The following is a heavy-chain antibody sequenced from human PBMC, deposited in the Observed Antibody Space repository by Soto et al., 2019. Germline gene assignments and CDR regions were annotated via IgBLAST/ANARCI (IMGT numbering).Heavy chain of an antibody. CDR3: QLRSVHFDDGGFPSFYYGLDV. J-gene: IGHJ6*02. CDR2: VIPLFFTA. D-gene: IGHD2-15*01. CDR1: GGNFNNYT. V-gene: IGHV1-69*06. Sequence: VPLVQSGAEVKKPGSSVKVSCEASGGNFNNYTISWVRQAPGHGLEWMGGVIPLFFTASYSQTFQGRVTITADRSTSSVYMELSSLRYEDTGVYYCQLRSVHFDDGGFPSFYYGLDVWGQGTTVTVS.